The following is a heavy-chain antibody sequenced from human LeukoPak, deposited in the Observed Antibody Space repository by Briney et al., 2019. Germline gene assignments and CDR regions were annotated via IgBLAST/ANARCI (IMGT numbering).Heavy chain of an antibody. Sequence: GASLRLSCAASGLTVSNNYMTWIRQAPGKGLDWVSVICSRGRTYYAYSVRGRFTISRDNSKNTLYLQMNSLRAEDTAVYYCTRGRSPNWFDPWGQGTLVIV. CDR1: GLTVSNNY. CDR2: ICSRGRT. D-gene: IGHD1-26*01. V-gene: IGHV3-66*01. J-gene: IGHJ5*02. CDR3: TRGRSPNWFDP.